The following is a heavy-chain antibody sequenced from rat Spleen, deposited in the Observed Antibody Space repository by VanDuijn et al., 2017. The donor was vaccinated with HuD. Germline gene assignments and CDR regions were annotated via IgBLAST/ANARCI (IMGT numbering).Heavy chain of an antibody. CDR1: GFTFSNYD. V-gene: IGHV5-25*01. Sequence: EVQLVESGGGLVQPGRSMKLSCAASGFTFSNYDMAWVRQAPTKGLEWVASISTGGDDTYYRDSVKGRFTISRDDEESTLYLQMDSLRSEDTATYYCTTGDYGYTRLFAYWGRGALVTVSS. CDR2: ISTGGDDT. CDR3: TTGDYGYTRLFAY. J-gene: IGHJ3*01. D-gene: IGHD1-6*01.